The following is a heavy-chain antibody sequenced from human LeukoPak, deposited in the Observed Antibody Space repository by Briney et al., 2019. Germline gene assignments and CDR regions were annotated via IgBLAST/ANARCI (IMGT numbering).Heavy chain of an antibody. CDR1: GYTFTSYD. Sequence: ASVKVSCKASGYTFTSYDINWVRQATGQGLEWMGWMNPNSGNTGYAQKFQGRVTMTRSTSISTAYMELSSLRSEDTAVYYCAISDYYDSSGYLDYWGQGTLVTVSS. V-gene: IGHV1-8*01. D-gene: IGHD3-22*01. CDR2: MNPNSGNT. CDR3: AISDYYDSSGYLDY. J-gene: IGHJ4*02.